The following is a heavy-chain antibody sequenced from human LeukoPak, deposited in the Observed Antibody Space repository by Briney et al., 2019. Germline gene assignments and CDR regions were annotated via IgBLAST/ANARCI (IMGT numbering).Heavy chain of an antibody. D-gene: IGHD1-7*01. CDR3: TKDRANYDALNY. J-gene: IGHJ4*02. Sequence: GGSLRLSCAASGFTFSSYSMNWVRQAPGKGLEWVSGISWNSGSIAYADSVKGRFTISRDNAKNSLYLQMNSLRAEDTALYYCTKDRANYDALNYWGQGTLVTVSS. CDR2: ISWNSGSI. CDR1: GFTFSSYS. V-gene: IGHV3-9*01.